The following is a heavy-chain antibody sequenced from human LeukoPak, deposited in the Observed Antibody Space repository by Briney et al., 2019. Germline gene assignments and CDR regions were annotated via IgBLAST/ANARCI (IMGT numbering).Heavy chain of an antibody. J-gene: IGHJ6*03. CDR2: ISSSSSLI. CDR3: ARDGNRDGDMDV. D-gene: IGHD1-1*01. Sequence: GGSLRLSCAASGFTFSSYWMNWVRQAPGKGLEWVSYISSSSSLIYYAGSVKGRFTVSRDSAKRSLYLQMNSLRAEDTAVYYCARDGNRDGDMDVWGKGTTVTVSS. V-gene: IGHV3-48*01. CDR1: GFTFSSYW.